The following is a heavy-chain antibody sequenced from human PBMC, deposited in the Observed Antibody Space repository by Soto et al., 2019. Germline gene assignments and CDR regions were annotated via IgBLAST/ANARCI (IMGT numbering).Heavy chain of an antibody. CDR1: GGTFSSYA. V-gene: IGHV1-69*01. D-gene: IGHD1-1*01. J-gene: IGHJ4*02. Sequence: QVQLVQSGAEVKKPGSSVKVSCKASGGTFSSYAISWVRQAPGQGLEWMGGIIPIFGTANYAQKFQGRVTITADESTRTAYMELSSLRSEDTAVYYCASHLERPADLPYYFDYWGQGTLVTVSS. CDR2: IIPIFGTA. CDR3: ASHLERPADLPYYFDY.